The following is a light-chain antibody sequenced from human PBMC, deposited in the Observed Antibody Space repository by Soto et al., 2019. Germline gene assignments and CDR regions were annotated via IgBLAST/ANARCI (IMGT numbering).Light chain of an antibody. CDR3: GTWDNSLSVVV. CDR2: DDN. CDR1: GSNIGNNF. J-gene: IGLJ3*02. Sequence: QSVLTQPPSVSAAPGQKVTMSCSGSGSNIGNNFVSWYQQFPGTAPKLLIYDDNKRPTVIPDRFSASKSGTSATLGITGLQTGDEADYYCGTWDNSLSVVVFGGGTKLTVL. V-gene: IGLV1-51*01.